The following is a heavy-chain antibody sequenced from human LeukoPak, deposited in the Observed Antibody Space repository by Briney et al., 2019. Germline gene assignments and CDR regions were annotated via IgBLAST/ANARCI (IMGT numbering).Heavy chain of an antibody. Sequence: SETLSLTCTVAGGTINSYYWNWIRQPPGKGLEWIGYINYSGNTNYNPSLKSRDTISIDMYKKQFSLKLSSVTAADTAVYYCARLWGYCSSTSCYGASYFDSWGQGTLVTVSS. V-gene: IGHV4-59*01. CDR2: INYSGNT. CDR1: GGTINSYY. D-gene: IGHD2-2*01. J-gene: IGHJ5*01. CDR3: ARLWGYCSSTSCYGASYFDS.